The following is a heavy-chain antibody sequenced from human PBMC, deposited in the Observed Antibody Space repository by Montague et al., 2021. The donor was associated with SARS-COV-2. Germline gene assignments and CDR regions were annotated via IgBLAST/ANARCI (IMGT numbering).Heavy chain of an antibody. J-gene: IGHJ5*02. V-gene: IGHV4-39*01. CDR2: IYNSGST. D-gene: IGHD3-10*01. CDR1: GGSISSSSNY. Sequence: SETLSLTCSVSGGSISSSSNYWGWIRQPPGKVLEWTGSIYNSGSTYNNSSHKRRAIISVDTTKNQFSLKLTFVTAADTAVCYCARLVWFGELSSDNWFDPWGQGTLVAVSS. CDR3: ARLVWFGELSSDNWFDP.